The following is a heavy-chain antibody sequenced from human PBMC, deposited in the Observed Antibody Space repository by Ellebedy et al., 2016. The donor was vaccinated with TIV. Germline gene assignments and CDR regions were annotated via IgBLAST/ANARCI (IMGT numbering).Heavy chain of an antibody. CDR1: GGSISSGSYY. Sequence: GSLRLXXTVSGGSISSGSYYWSWIRQPPGKGLEWIGSIYYSGSTNYSPSLKSRVTISIDTSKKQFSLRLSSVTAADTALYYCATYQGATMFDAFNIWGQGTMVTVSS. J-gene: IGHJ3*02. CDR2: IYYSGST. CDR3: ATYQGATMFDAFNI. D-gene: IGHD5-12*01. V-gene: IGHV4-61*01.